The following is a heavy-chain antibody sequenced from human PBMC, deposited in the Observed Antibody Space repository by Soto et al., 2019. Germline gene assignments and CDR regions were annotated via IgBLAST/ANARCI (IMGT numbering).Heavy chain of an antibody. CDR3: AKGAGDRLSLGMDV. J-gene: IGHJ6*02. Sequence: GGSLRLSCAASGFSISDYGMEWVRQAPGKGLEWVALISYDGSNTYYADSVKGRFTISRDNSKDTLFLQMTGLRREDTAVYYCAKGAGDRLSLGMDVWGQGTTVTVSS. V-gene: IGHV3-30*18. D-gene: IGHD1-26*01. CDR1: GFSISDYG. CDR2: ISYDGSNT.